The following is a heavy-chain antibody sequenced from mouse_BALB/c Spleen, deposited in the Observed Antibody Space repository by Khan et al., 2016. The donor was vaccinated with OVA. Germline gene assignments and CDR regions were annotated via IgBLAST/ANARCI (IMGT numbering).Heavy chain of an antibody. CDR3: TRGGGGNRFAY. CDR2: ISTSYGDA. J-gene: IGHJ3*01. CDR1: GYTFTDFT. V-gene: IGHV1S137*01. Sequence: QVRLQQSGAELVRPGVSVKISCKGSGYTFTDFTMHWVKQSHALSLEWIGVISTSYGDATYNQKFKDKATMTVDKSSSTAYMELARLTSEDSAIYYITRGGGGNRFAYWGQGTLVTVSA.